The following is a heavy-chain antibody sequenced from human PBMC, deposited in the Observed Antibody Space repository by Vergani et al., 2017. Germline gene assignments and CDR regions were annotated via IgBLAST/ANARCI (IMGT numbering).Heavy chain of an antibody. Sequence: QVQLQKSGPGLVKPSQTLSLTCTVSGGSINSHNYYWSCIRQPAVKGLACLGRIHTSGSTNYNPSLKSRVTMSEETSKNQFSLNLTSVTAADTAVYFCARGSCLGGSCYKPLFDYWGQGILVTVSS. CDR1: GGSINSHNYY. CDR2: IHTSGST. V-gene: IGHV4-61*02. CDR3: ARGSCLGGSCYKPLFDY. D-gene: IGHD2-15*01. J-gene: IGHJ4*02.